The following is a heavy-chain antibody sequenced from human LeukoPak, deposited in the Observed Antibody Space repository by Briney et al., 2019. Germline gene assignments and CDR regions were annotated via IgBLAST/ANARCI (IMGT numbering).Heavy chain of an antibody. D-gene: IGHD3-22*01. CDR1: GNSFGDYY. J-gene: IGHJ4*02. CDR2: INHSGST. Sequence: SETLSLTCTVSGNSFGDYYWSWIRQPPGKGLEWIGEINHSGSTNYNPSLKSRVTISVDTSKNQFSLKLSSVTAADTAVYYCARRGTPRMRPYSYYDSSGYYDYWGQGTLVTVSS. V-gene: IGHV4-34*01. CDR3: ARRGTPRMRPYSYYDSSGYYDY.